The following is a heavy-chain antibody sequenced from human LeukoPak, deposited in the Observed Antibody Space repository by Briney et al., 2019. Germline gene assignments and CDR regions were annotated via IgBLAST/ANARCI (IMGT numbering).Heavy chain of an antibody. CDR3: AGVDRPYYYDSNY. D-gene: IGHD3-22*01. Sequence: ASVKVSCKASGYTFTGYYMHWVRQAPGQGLEWMGWINPNSGGTNYAQKFQGRVTMTRDTSISTAYMELSRLRSDDTAVYYCAGVDRPYYYDSNYWGQGTLVTVSS. J-gene: IGHJ4*02. CDR2: INPNSGGT. CDR1: GYTFTGYY. V-gene: IGHV1-2*02.